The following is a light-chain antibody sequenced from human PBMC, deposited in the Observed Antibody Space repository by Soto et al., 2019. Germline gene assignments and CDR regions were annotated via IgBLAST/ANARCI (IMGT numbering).Light chain of an antibody. CDR1: SSDVGGYNY. V-gene: IGLV2-14*01. CDR3: SSYTSSSTWE. CDR2: DVS. J-gene: IGLJ2*01. Sequence: QSALTQPASVSGSPGQSITISCTGTSSDVGGYNYVSWYQQHPGKAPKPMIYDVSNRPSGVSNRFSGSKSGNTASLTISGLQAEDEADYYCSSYTSSSTWEFGGGTKVTVL.